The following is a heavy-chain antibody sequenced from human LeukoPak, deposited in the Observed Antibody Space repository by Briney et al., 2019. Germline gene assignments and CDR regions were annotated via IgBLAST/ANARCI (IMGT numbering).Heavy chain of an antibody. J-gene: IGHJ6*02. CDR2: ISGSGGST. CDR3: AKSVIPFPSYSSSSNGDYYYGMDV. D-gene: IGHD6-6*01. CDR1: GFTFSSYA. Sequence: PGGSLRLSCAASGFTFSSYAMSWVRQAPGKGLEWVSAISGSGGSTYYADSVKGRFTISRDNSKNTLYLQMNSLRAEDTAVYYCAKSVIPFPSYSSSSNGDYYYGMDVWGQGTTVTVSS. V-gene: IGHV3-23*01.